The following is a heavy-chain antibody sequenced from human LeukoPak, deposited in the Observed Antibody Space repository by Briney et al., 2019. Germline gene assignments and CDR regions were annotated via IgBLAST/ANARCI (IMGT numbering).Heavy chain of an antibody. Sequence: PSETLSLTCTVSGGSIGSGGYYWSWIRQPPGKGLEWIGYIYYSGSTYYNPSLKSRVTISVDTSKNQFSLKLSSVTAADTAVYYCARTGGYYYYYGMDVWGQGTTVTVSS. CDR2: IYYSGST. D-gene: IGHD3-16*01. J-gene: IGHJ6*02. CDR3: ARTGGYYYYYGMDV. V-gene: IGHV4-30-4*01. CDR1: GGSIGSGGYY.